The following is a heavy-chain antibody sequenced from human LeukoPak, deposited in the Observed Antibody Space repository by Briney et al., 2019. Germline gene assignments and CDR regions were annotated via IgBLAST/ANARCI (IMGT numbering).Heavy chain of an antibody. CDR3: ARTYYDYIWGSYRLDY. J-gene: IGHJ4*02. CDR1: GFTFSSYS. CDR2: ISSSSSTI. V-gene: IGHV3-48*02. D-gene: IGHD3-16*02. Sequence: GGSLRLSCAASGFTFSSYSMNWVRQAPGKGLEWVSYISSSSSTIYYADSVKGRFTTSRDNAKNSLYLQMNSLRDEDTAVYYCARTYYDYIWGSYRLDYWGQGTLVTVSS.